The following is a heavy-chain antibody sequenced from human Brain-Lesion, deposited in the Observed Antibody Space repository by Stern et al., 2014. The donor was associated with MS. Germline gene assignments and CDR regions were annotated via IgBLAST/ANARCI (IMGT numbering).Heavy chain of an antibody. CDR3: ARDKEDTNMAFRYFDN. D-gene: IGHD5-18*01. Sequence: VQLVESGPGLVKPSQTLSLTCTVSGGSVGSGRYDWSWIRQPAGKGLEWIGRIYTTGSTYYNPSLKSRVSISIDTSKTQFSLKLTSVTAADTAVYYCARDKEDTNMAFRYFDNWGQGTLVTVSS. V-gene: IGHV4-61*02. J-gene: IGHJ4*02. CDR2: IYTTGST. CDR1: GGSVGSGRYD.